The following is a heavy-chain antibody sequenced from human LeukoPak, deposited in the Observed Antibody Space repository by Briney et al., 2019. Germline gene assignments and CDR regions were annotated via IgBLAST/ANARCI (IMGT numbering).Heavy chain of an antibody. V-gene: IGHV4-4*07. D-gene: IGHD6-19*01. CDR3: ARDLDSSGWYFGPGGDAFDI. CDR1: GGSISSYY. J-gene: IGHJ3*02. CDR2: IYTSGST. Sequence: DPSETLSLTCTVSGGSISSYYWSWIRQPAGKGLEWIGRIYTSGSTNYNPSLKSRVTMSVDTSKNQFSLKLSSVTAADTAVYYCARDLDSSGWYFGPGGDAFDIWGQGTTVTVSS.